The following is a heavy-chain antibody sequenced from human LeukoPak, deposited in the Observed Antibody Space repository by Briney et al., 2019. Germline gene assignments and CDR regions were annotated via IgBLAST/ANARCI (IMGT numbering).Heavy chain of an antibody. CDR2: IRYDGSNK. J-gene: IGHJ4*02. CDR1: GFPCSSYG. V-gene: IGHV3-30*02. D-gene: IGHD3-22*01. Sequence: GGSLRLSCAASGFPCSSYGMHWVRQAPGKGLEWVAFIRYDGSNKYYADSVKGRFTISRDNSKNTLYLQMNSLRDADKAVYYCAKVRATYDSSGPWYFDYWGQGTLVTVSS. CDR3: AKVRATYDSSGPWYFDY.